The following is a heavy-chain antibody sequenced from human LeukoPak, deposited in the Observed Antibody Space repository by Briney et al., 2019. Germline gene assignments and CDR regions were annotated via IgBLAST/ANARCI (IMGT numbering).Heavy chain of an antibody. CDR3: ARGGITMVRGVIINPLYFDY. Sequence: GASVKVSCKASGGTFSSYAISWVRQAPGQGLEWMGGIIPIFGTANYAQKFQGRVTITADKSTSTAYMELSSLRSEDTAVYYCARGGITMVRGVIINPLYFDYWGQGTLVTVSS. V-gene: IGHV1-69*06. CDR2: IIPIFGTA. CDR1: GGTFSSYA. D-gene: IGHD3-10*01. J-gene: IGHJ4*02.